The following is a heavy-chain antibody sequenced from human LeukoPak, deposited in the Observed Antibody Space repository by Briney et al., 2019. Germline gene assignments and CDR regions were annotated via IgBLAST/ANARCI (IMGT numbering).Heavy chain of an antibody. CDR1: GGSISSGSYY. Sequence: PSETLSLTCTVSGGSISSGSYYWSWIRQPPGKGLEWIGYIYYSGSTNYNPSLKSRVAISVDTSKNQFSLKLSSVTAADTAVYYCARGEGWFDSWGQGSLVTVSS. J-gene: IGHJ5*01. V-gene: IGHV4-61*01. CDR3: ARGEGWFDS. CDR2: IYYSGST.